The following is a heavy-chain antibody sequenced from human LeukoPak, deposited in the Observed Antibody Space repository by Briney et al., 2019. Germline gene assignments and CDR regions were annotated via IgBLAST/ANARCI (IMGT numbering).Heavy chain of an antibody. Sequence: GGSLRLSCAASGFSFSLYAMNWVRQAPGKGLEWDSTIIETGASPYYADSVRGRFTVSRDSSKNMFYLQMNSLRAEDTAIYYCARRGAGSGGLDYWGQGTLVTVSS. CDR3: ARRGAGSGGLDY. CDR2: IIETGASP. CDR1: GFSFSLYA. D-gene: IGHD6-19*01. J-gene: IGHJ4*02. V-gene: IGHV3-23*01.